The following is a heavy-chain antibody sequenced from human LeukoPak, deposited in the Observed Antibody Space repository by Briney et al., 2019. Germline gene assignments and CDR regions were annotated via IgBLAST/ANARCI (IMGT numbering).Heavy chain of an antibody. CDR1: GGSISSSSYY. J-gene: IGHJ6*02. Sequence: SETLSLTCTVSGGSISSSSYYWGWIRQPPGKGLEWIGSIYYSGSTYYNPSLKSRVTISVDTSKNQFSLKLSSVTAADMAVYYCARAAGGRATARGGMDVWGQGTTVTVSS. CDR3: ARAAGGRATARGGMDV. CDR2: IYYSGST. D-gene: IGHD4-23*01. V-gene: IGHV4-39*07.